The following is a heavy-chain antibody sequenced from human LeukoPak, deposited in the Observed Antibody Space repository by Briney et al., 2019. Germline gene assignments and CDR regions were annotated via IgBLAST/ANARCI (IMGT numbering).Heavy chain of an antibody. V-gene: IGHV3-74*01. D-gene: IGHD1-1*01. CDR1: GFTFSSYW. CDR2: ISADGSYT. Sequence: GGSLRLPCAASGFTFSSYWMHWVRQAPGKGLVWVTRISADGSYTLYADSVKGRFTISRDNAKNTLYLQMNSLRAEDTAVYYCATANSGPDIWGQGTTVTVSS. J-gene: IGHJ3*02. CDR3: ATANSGPDI.